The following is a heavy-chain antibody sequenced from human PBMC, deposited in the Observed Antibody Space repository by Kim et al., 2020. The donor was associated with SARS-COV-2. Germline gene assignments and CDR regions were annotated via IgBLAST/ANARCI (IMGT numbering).Heavy chain of an antibody. CDR1: GFTFSSYA. CDR3: AKYSSSWYGRYFQH. CDR2: ISGSGGST. Sequence: GGSLRLSCAASGFTFSSYAMSWVRQAPGKGLELVSAISGSGGSTYYADSVKGRFTISRDNSKNTLYLQMNSLRAEDTAVYYCAKYSSSWYGRYFQHWGQGTLVTVSS. D-gene: IGHD6-13*01. V-gene: IGHV3-23*01. J-gene: IGHJ1*01.